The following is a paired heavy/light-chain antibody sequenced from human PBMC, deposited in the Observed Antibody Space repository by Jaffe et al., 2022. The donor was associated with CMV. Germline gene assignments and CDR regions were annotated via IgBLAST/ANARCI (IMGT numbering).Heavy chain of an antibody. Sequence: QVQLQESGPGLVKPSETLSLTCTISGDSVTSSGVYWGWVRQPPGKGLEWIGYIFYTGSTSYNPSLKGRVTISSDTSKNSFSLHLTSVTAADSAMYYCTRSTLSMARGLIGDYFDFWGQGSLVTVSS. CDR3: TRSTLSMARGLIGDYFDF. CDR1: GDSVTSSGVY. D-gene: IGHD3-10*01. V-gene: IGHV4-61*03. CDR2: IFYTGST. J-gene: IGHJ4*02.
Light chain of an antibody. V-gene: IGLV3-21*02. CDR1: SIGSKT. CDR2: NDD. CDR3: QVWDSSRDHRV. J-gene: IGLJ3*02. Sequence: SYVLTQPPSVSVAPGQTATITCVGDSIGSKTVHWYQQEAGQAPVLVLYNDDKRPSGIPERVSGSNSGNTATLTISRVETGDEADYYCQVWDSSRDHRVFGGGTKLTVL.